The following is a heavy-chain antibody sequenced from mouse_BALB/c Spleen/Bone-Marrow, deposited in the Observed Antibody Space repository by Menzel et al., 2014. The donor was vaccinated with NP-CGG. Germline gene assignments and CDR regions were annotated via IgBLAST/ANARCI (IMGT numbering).Heavy chain of an antibody. CDR3: ARWEYYAMGY. J-gene: IGHJ4*01. D-gene: IGHD4-1*01. CDR2: IDPANGNT. CDR1: GFNIKDTY. Sequence: EVQLQQSGAELVKPGASVKLSCTASGFNIKDTYMHWVKQRPEQGLEWIGRIDPANGNTKYDPKFQGKATITADTSSNTAYLQLSGLTSENTAVYYCARWEYYAMGYWGDGASVSVSS. V-gene: IGHV14-3*02.